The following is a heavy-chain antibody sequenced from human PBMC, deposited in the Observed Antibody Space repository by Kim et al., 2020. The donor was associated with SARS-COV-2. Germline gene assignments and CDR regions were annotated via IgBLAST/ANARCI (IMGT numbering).Heavy chain of an antibody. V-gene: IGHV4-59*08. CDR1: GGSISSYY. CDR3: ARHRSNAGIVVVPAASNWFDP. Sequence: SETLSLTCTVSGGSISSYYWSWIRQPPGKGLEWIGYIYYSGSTNYNPSLKSRVTISVDTSKNQFSLKLSSVTAADTAVYYCARHRSNAGIVVVPAASNWFDPWGQGTLVTVSS. CDR2: IYYSGST. J-gene: IGHJ5*02. D-gene: IGHD2-2*01.